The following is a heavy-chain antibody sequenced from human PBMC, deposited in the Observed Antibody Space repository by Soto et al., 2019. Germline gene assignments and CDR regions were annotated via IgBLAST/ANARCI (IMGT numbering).Heavy chain of an antibody. J-gene: IGHJ6*02. Sequence: PGGSLRLSCAASGFTFSDYYMSWIRQAPGKGLEWVSYISSSSSYTNYADSVKGRFTISRDNAKNSLYLQMNSLRAEDTAVYYCARDFGYCCSTSCYPLNSPLGMDVWGQGTTVTVSS. CDR1: GFTFSDYY. CDR2: ISSSSSYT. V-gene: IGHV3-11*06. D-gene: IGHD2-2*01. CDR3: ARDFGYCCSTSCYPLNSPLGMDV.